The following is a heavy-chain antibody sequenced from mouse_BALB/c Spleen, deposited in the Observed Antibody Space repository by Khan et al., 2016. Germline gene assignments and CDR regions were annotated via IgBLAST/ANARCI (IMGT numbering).Heavy chain of an antibody. D-gene: IGHD1-2*01. CDR1: GYSFTSYW. J-gene: IGHJ4*01. CDR2: IFPGNSDT. Sequence: VQLKESETVLARPGASVKMSCKASGYSFTSYWMHWVKQRPGQGLEWIGAIFPGNSDTNYNQKFKGKAKLTAVTSASTAYMELSSPTNEDSAVYYCNSLLRPFYAMDYWGQGTSVTVSS. V-gene: IGHV1-5*01. CDR3: NSLLRPFYAMDY.